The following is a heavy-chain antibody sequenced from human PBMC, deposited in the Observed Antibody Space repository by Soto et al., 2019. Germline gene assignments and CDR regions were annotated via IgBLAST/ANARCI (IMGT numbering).Heavy chain of an antibody. Sequence: QVQLQESGPGLVKPSETLSLSCTVSGGSISSYYWRWFRPSPGQRMEWIGYVHHSWGSSYNPPPQSRDSLSLDTSKGQFSLKVTSVTAPDTAVYYCARQGFGALHGLVDVWGQGTTVTVSS. CDR1: GGSISSYY. D-gene: IGHD3-10*01. J-gene: IGHJ6*02. CDR2: VHHSWGS. CDR3: ARQGFGALHGLVDV. V-gene: IGHV4-59*08.